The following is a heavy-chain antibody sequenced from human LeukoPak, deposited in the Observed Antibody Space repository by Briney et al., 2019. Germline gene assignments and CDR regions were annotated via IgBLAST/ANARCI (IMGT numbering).Heavy chain of an antibody. J-gene: IGHJ4*02. CDR2: ISYDGSNK. D-gene: IGHD5-24*01. CDR3: ARDLGQRWLQFGYFDY. Sequence: GRSLRLSCAASGFTFSSYGMHWVRQAPGKGLEWVAVISYDGSNKYYADSVKGRFTISRDNAKNSLYLQMNSLRAKDTAVYYCARDLGQRWLQFGYFDYWGQGTLVTVSS. CDR1: GFTFSSYG. V-gene: IGHV3-30*03.